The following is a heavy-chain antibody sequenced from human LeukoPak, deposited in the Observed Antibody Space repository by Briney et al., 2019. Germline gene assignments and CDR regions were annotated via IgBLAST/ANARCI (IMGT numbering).Heavy chain of an antibody. Sequence: GGSLRLSCAASGFTFSSYAMHWVRQAPGKGLEWVAVISFDEISQYYADSVKGRFTIPRDNSKNTLYLQMNSLRAEDTAVYYCASDRGGYCTNGVCAGFDYWGQGTLVTVSS. CDR2: ISFDEISQ. CDR1: GFTFSSYA. V-gene: IGHV3-30-3*01. CDR3: ASDRGGYCTNGVCAGFDY. J-gene: IGHJ4*02. D-gene: IGHD2-8*01.